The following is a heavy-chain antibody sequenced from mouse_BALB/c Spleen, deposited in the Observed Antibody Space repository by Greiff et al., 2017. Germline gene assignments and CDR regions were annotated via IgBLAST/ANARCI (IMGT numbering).Heavy chain of an antibody. D-gene: IGHD2-4*01. CDR1: GFNIKDYY. J-gene: IGHJ4*01. Sequence: VQLQQSGAELVRSGASVKLSCTASGFNIKDYYMHWVKQRPEQGLEWIGWIDPENGDTEYAPKFQGKATMTADTSSNTAYLQLSSLTSEDTAVYYCNGYYDYGDAMDYWGQGTSVTVAS. V-gene: IGHV14-4*02. CDR2: IDPENGDT. CDR3: NGYYDYGDAMDY.